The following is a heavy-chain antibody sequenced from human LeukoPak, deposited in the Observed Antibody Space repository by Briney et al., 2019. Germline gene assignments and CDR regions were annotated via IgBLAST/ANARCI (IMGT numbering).Heavy chain of an antibody. V-gene: IGHV4-59*08. CDR2: IYYSGST. CDR3: ARAPNLGELHIPASDI. D-gene: IGHD3-16*01. CDR1: GGSISSYY. Sequence: SETLSLTCTVSGGSISSYYWSWIRQPPGKGLEWIGYIYYSGSTNHNPSLKSRVTISLDTSKNQFSLKLSSVTAADTAVYYCARAPNLGELHIPASDIWGQGTMVTVSS. J-gene: IGHJ3*02.